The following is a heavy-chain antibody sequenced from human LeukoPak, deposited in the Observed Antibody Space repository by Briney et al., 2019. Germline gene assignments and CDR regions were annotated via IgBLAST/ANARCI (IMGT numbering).Heavy chain of an antibody. J-gene: IGHJ4*02. CDR2: INSDGRST. D-gene: IGHD6-19*01. CDR3: ARDMYSSGWSYYFDH. CDR1: GFTFSNYW. Sequence: GGSLTLSCAASGFTFSNYWMHCVRQAPGEGRVWVAHINSDGRSTIYGDSVEGRFTIYRDNAKNTLYVQMNRLRSEDTAVYYCARDMYSSGWSYYFDHWGQGTLVTVSS. V-gene: IGHV3-74*01.